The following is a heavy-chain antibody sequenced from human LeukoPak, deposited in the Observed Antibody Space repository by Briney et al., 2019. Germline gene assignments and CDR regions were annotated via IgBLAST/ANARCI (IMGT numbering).Heavy chain of an antibody. CDR2: IYPGDSDT. CDR3: VRSYSRSD. D-gene: IGHD6-6*01. J-gene: IGHJ4*02. Sequence: GESLKISCEASGYTFTNYWIGWVRQMPGKGLEWMGIIYPGDSDTRYSPSFQGQVTITADKSISTAYSQWNSLKASDSAMYYCVRSYSRSDWGQGTLLTVSS. CDR1: GYTFTNYW. V-gene: IGHV5-51*01.